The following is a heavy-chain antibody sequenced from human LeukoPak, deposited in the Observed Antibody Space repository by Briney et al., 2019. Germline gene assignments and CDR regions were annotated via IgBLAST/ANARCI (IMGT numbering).Heavy chain of an antibody. CDR3: ASWARAAPGFNGPFDY. J-gene: IGHJ4*02. V-gene: IGHV3-48*03. CDR2: ISSSGSTI. CDR1: GFTFSSYE. Sequence: GGSLRLSCAASGFTFSSYEMNGVRQAPGKGLEWVSYISSSGSTIYYADSVKGRFTISRENAKNSLYLQMNSLRAEDTAVYYCASWARAAPGFNGPFDYWGQGTLVTVSS. D-gene: IGHD6-13*01.